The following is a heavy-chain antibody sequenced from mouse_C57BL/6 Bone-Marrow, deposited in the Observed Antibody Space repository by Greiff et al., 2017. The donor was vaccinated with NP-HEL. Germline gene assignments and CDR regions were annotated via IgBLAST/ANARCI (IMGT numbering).Heavy chain of an antibody. CDR2: IDPSDSYT. CDR3: ARVSTMVKWFAY. Sequence: QVQLQQPGAELVRPGTSVKLSCKASGYTFTSYWMHWVKQRPGQGLEWIGVIDPSDSYTNYNQKFKGKATLTVDTSSSTAYMQLSSLTSEDSAVYYGARVSTMVKWFAYWGQGTRVTVSA. V-gene: IGHV1-59*01. CDR1: GYTFTSYW. D-gene: IGHD2-2*01. J-gene: IGHJ3*01.